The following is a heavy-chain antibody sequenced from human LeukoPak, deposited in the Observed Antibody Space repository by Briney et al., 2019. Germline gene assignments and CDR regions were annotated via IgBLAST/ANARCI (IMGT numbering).Heavy chain of an antibody. J-gene: IGHJ5*02. CDR2: FDPEDGET. V-gene: IGHV1-24*01. D-gene: IGHD6-19*01. Sequence: ALVKVSCTVSGYTLTELSMHWVRQAPGKGLEWMGGFDPEDGETIYAQKFQGRVTMTEDTSTDTAYMELSSLRSEDTAVYYCAIAVAGSWFDPWGQGTLVTVSS. CDR3: AIAVAGSWFDP. CDR1: GYTLTELS.